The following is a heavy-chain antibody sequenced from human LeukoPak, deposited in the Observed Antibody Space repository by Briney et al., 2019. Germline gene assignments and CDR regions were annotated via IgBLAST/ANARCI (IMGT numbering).Heavy chain of an antibody. Sequence: SETLSLTCSVSGGSISSVNYYWSWIRQPPGKGLEWIGYIYYSGSTYYNPSLKSRVTISVDMSKNQFSLKLSSVTAADTAVYYCARGYDFWSGTFDYWGQGTLVTVSS. CDR1: GGSISSVNYY. D-gene: IGHD3-3*01. CDR2: IYYSGST. CDR3: ARGYDFWSGTFDY. J-gene: IGHJ4*02. V-gene: IGHV4-30-4*08.